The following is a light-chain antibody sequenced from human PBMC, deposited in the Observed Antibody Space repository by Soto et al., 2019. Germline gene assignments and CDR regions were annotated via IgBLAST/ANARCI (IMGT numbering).Light chain of an antibody. CDR2: DTS. CDR1: QSVGSS. V-gene: IGKV3-11*01. Sequence: PVERATLSCRASQSVGSSLAWYQQKPGQAPRLLMYDTSNRATGIPARFSGSGSGTDFTLTISSLEPEDFAVYYCQQRNRWPLLWTFGGGTKVDIK. CDR3: QQRNRWPLLWT. J-gene: IGKJ4*01.